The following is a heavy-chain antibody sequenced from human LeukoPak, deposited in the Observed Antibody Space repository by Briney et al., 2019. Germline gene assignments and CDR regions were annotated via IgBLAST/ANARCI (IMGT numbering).Heavy chain of an antibody. D-gene: IGHD3-22*01. CDR3: ARDAPYYYDSSGYYSY. CDR1: GFTFSSYS. V-gene: IGHV3-21*01. CDR2: ISSSSSYI. Sequence: PGGSLRLSCAASGFTFSSYSMNWVRQAPGKGLEWVSSISSSSSYIYYADSVKGRFTIPRDNAKNSLYLQMNSLRAEDTAVYYCARDAPYYYDSSGYYSYWGQGTLVTVSS. J-gene: IGHJ4*02.